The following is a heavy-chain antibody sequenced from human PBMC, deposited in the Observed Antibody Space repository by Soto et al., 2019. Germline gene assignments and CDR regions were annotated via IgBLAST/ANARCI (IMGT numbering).Heavy chain of an antibody. V-gene: IGHV4-30-2*01. D-gene: IGHD3-22*01. CDR1: GGSISSGGYS. Sequence: QLQLQESGSGLVKPSQTLSLTCAVSGGSISSGGYSLSWIRQPPGKGLEWIGYIYHSGSTYYNPSLKSRVTLSVDRSKNQFSLKLSSVTAADTAVYYCARNYYDSSGYYYTYGPPDNWFDPWGQGTLVTVSS. CDR2: IYHSGST. J-gene: IGHJ5*02. CDR3: ARNYYDSSGYYYTYGPPDNWFDP.